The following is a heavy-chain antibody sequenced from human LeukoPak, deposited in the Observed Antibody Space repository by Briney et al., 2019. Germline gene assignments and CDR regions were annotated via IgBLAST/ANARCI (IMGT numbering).Heavy chain of an antibody. D-gene: IGHD3-22*01. CDR3: ARAVPATSGYFGELDY. Sequence: ASVKVSCKASGYTFSNYGITWVRLAPGKGLEWMGWINIYNGNTNQAENLQGRVTTTTDTSTSTAYMELRSLRSDDTAVYYCARAVPATSGYFGELDYWGQGTLVTVSS. J-gene: IGHJ4*02. CDR2: INIYNGNT. V-gene: IGHV1-18*01. CDR1: GYTFSNYG.